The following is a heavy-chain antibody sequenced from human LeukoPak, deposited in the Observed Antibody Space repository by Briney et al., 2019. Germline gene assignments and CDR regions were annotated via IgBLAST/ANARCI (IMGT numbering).Heavy chain of an antibody. CDR1: GGSISSYY. Sequence: SETLSLTCTVSGGSISSYYWSWIRQPPGKGLEWIGYIYYSGSTNYNPSLKSRVTMSVDTSKNQFSLKLSSVTAADTAVYYCARAGAVAGTPYYYYYMDVWGKGTTVTVSS. CDR3: ARAGAVAGTPYYYYYMDV. CDR2: IYYSGST. D-gene: IGHD6-19*01. J-gene: IGHJ6*03. V-gene: IGHV4-59*01.